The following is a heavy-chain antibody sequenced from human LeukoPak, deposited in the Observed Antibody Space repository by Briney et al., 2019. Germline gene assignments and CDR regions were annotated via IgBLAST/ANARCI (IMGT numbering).Heavy chain of an antibody. CDR1: GDSFSSNSAA. V-gene: IGHV6-1*01. CDR2: TYYRSKWYN. D-gene: IGHD2-15*01. CDR3: AREEVVVVAATPHYYYYGMDV. Sequence: SQTLSLTCAISGDSFSSNSAAWNWIRQSPSRGLEWLGRTYYRSKWYNDYAVSVKSRITINPDTSKNQFSLQLNSVTPEDTAVYYCAREEVVVVAATPHYYYYGMDVWGQGTTVTVSS. J-gene: IGHJ6*02.